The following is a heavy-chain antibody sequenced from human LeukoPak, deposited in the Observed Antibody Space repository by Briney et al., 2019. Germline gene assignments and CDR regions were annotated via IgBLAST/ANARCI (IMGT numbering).Heavy chain of an antibody. Sequence: SETLSLTCYVSGSSIRSDYYWGWVRQPPGKGLEWVGSVHHSGDKCYYVSFASRVTISLDTSRNQFSLRLTSVTAADTAVYYCARVVGATSMDFWGRGALVTVSS. CDR2: VHHSGDK. V-gene: IGHV4-38-2*01. D-gene: IGHD2-15*01. CDR3: ARVVGATSMDF. J-gene: IGHJ4*02. CDR1: GSSIRSDYY.